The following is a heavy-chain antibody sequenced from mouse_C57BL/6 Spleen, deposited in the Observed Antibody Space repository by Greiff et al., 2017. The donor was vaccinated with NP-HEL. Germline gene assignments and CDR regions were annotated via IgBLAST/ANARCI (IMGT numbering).Heavy chain of an antibody. CDR3: ARGDYDVLYYAMDY. CDR1: GFTFSDYG. J-gene: IGHJ4*01. CDR2: ISSGSSTI. V-gene: IGHV5-17*01. D-gene: IGHD2-4*01. Sequence: DVKLVESGGGLVKPGGSLKLSCAASGFTFSDYGMHWVRQAPEKGLEWVAYISSGSSTIYYADTVKGRFTISRDNAKNTLFLQMTSLRSEDTAMYYCARGDYDVLYYAMDYWGQGTSVTVSS.